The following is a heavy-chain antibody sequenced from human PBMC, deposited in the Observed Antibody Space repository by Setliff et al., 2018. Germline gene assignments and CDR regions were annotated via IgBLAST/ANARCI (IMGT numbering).Heavy chain of an antibody. V-gene: IGHV4-39*07. CDR3: ARDDSSGYSENYYFDY. J-gene: IGHJ4*02. CDR2: VYYSGNT. D-gene: IGHD3-22*01. CDR1: GGSISTTDYY. Sequence: SETLSLTCTVSGGSISTTDYYWSWIRQPTGRGLEWIGCVYYSGNTYYSPSLKSRVTMFVDTSKNQFSLMLYSVTAAATARYYCARDDSSGYSENYYFDYWGQGTRGIVS.